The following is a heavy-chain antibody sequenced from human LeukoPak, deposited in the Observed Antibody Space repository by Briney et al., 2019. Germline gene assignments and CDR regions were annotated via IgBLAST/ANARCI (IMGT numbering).Heavy chain of an antibody. V-gene: IGHV4-34*01. Sequence: SETLSLTCTVSGGSISSYYWSWIRQPPGKGLEWIGEINHSGSTNYNPSLKSRVTISVDTSKNQFSLKLSSVTAADTAVYYCARGLGVADYWGQGTLVTVSS. CDR1: GGSISSYY. CDR2: INHSGST. D-gene: IGHD2-21*01. CDR3: ARGLGVADY. J-gene: IGHJ4*02.